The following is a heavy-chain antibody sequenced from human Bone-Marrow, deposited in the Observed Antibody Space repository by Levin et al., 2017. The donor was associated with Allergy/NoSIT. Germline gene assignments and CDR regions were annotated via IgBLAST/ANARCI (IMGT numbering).Heavy chain of an antibody. CDR2: IGTAGDT. J-gene: IGHJ5*01. CDR3: SRGFKIYCSTWFDS. V-gene: IGHV3-13*01. Sequence: GGSLRLSCAASGFSFSDYDIHWVRQSTGTGLEWVSGLEWVSAIGTAGDTYYQSSVKGRFTTSRDNAKNSVYLQMNSLRAGDQAVYYCSRGFKIYCSTWFDSWGQGTLVTVSS. D-gene: IGHD6-13*01. CDR1: GFSFSDYD.